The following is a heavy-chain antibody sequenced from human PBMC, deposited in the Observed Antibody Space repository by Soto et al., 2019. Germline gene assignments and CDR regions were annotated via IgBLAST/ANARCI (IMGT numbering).Heavy chain of an antibody. V-gene: IGHV3-48*02. CDR2: ISSGSGTI. Sequence: EVQLVESGGGLVQPGGSLRLSCAASGFTFSSYSMNWVRQAPGKGLEWLSYISSGSGTIYYADSVKGRFTISRDNAKNSLYLQMNTLRDEDTAVYFCARPPRPYDSSGYSVDYWGQGTLVTVSS. J-gene: IGHJ4*02. CDR1: GFTFSSYS. CDR3: ARPPRPYDSSGYSVDY. D-gene: IGHD3-22*01.